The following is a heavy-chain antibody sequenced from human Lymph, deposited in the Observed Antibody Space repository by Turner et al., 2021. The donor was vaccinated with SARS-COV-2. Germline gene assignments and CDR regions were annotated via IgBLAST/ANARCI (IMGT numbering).Heavy chain of an antibody. D-gene: IGHD4-17*01. CDR3: ARVLPYGDYFDY. J-gene: IGHJ4*02. Sequence: EVQLVESGGGLIQPGGSLRLPCAASGFTVSSNYMTWVRQAPGKGLGWVSLIYSGGSTYYADSVKGRFTISRDNSKNTLYLQMNSLRADDTAVYYCARVLPYGDYFDYWGQGTLVTVSS. V-gene: IGHV3-53*01. CDR2: IYSGGST. CDR1: GFTVSSNY.